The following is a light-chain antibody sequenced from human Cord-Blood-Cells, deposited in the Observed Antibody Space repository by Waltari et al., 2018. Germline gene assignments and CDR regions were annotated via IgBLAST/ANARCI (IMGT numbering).Light chain of an antibody. CDR3: CSYAGSGVV. J-gene: IGLJ2*01. Sequence: HSAPTQPASESGSPGHPNTIHCHRTSTPVARYNLFSWYQQHPGKPPKLMIYEGSKLPSGVANRFSGSKSGNTASLTISGLQAEDEADYYCCSYAGSGVVFGGGTKLTVL. CDR1: STPVARYNL. V-gene: IGLV2-23*01. CDR2: EGS.